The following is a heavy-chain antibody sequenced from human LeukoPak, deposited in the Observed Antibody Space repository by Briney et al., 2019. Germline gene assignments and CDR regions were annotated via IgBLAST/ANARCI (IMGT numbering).Heavy chain of an antibody. Sequence: GGSLRLSCAASGFTFSTYGMHWVRQAPGKGLGGVGFIRYDGSNKYYTDSVKGRFTISRHNSKNTLCLQMNSLRAEDRAVYYCAKDSVYYYDSSGYYIDYWGRGTLVTVP. CDR1: GFTFSTYG. J-gene: IGHJ4*02. D-gene: IGHD3-22*01. CDR3: AKDSVYYYDSSGYYIDY. V-gene: IGHV3-30*02. CDR2: IRYDGSNK.